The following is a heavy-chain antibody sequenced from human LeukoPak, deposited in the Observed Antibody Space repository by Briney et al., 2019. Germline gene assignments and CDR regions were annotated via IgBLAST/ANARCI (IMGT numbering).Heavy chain of an antibody. CDR3: AKGCSSGALDY. J-gene: IGHJ4*02. CDR1: GFSFEDYM. D-gene: IGHD6-19*01. Sequence: GGSLRLSCAASGFSFEDYMMHWVRQAPGKGLEWVSLISWDGGTTYYADSVKGRFTISRDNSKNSLYLQMSSLRTEDTALYYCAKGCSSGALDYWGQGSLVTVSS. V-gene: IGHV3-43*01. CDR2: ISWDGGTT.